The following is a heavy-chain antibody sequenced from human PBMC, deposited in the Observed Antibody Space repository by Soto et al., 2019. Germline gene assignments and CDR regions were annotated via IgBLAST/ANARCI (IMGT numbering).Heavy chain of an antibody. J-gene: IGHJ3*02. CDR2: ISYDGSKK. Sequence: QVQLVESGGGVVQPGRSLRLSCAASGFTFTSYAMHWVRQAPGKGLEWVAVISYDGSKKYYADSVKGRFTISRDNSKNTLYLQMNSLRAEDTAVYFCDGMGAPFDIWGQGTMVTVSS. CDR3: DGMGAPFDI. CDR1: GFTFTSYA. D-gene: IGHD1-26*01. V-gene: IGHV3-30-3*01.